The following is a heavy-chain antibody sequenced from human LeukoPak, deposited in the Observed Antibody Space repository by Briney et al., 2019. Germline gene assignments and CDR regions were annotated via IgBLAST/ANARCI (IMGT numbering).Heavy chain of an antibody. V-gene: IGHV3-23*01. CDR2: ISGSGGSN. J-gene: IGHJ5*02. Sequence: GGSLRLSCAASGFTFSSYGMSWARQAPGKGLEWVSAISGSGGSNYYADSVQGRFTISRDNSNNTLYLQMNSLIAEDTAVYYCAKDRYSSSWTGSWFDPWGQGTLVTVSS. CDR1: GFTFSSYG. CDR3: AKDRYSSSWTGSWFDP. D-gene: IGHD6-13*01.